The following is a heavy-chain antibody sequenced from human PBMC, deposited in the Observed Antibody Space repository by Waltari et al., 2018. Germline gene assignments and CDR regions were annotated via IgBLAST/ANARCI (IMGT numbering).Heavy chain of an antibody. Sequence: QVQLVESGGGVVQPGRSLRVSCAAPAFTYRTSIIHWVRQAPGKGLEWVAAMSYDGFSKYYADSVKGRFSIGRDDSQNTVYLQANSLTTEDTAVYYCGREGGTSGYSGYLDTWGQGTLVTVSS. CDR2: MSYDGFSK. CDR3: GREGGTSGYSGYLDT. V-gene: IGHV3-30*01. D-gene: IGHD2-15*01. J-gene: IGHJ4*02. CDR1: AFTYRTSI.